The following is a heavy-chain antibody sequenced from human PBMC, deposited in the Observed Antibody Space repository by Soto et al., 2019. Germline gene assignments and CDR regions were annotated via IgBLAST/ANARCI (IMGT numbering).Heavy chain of an antibody. CDR3: ARHRYYYDSSGYYQRYFDY. V-gene: IGHV4-39*01. J-gene: IGHJ4*02. D-gene: IGHD3-22*01. CDR2: IYYSGST. Sequence: PSEALSLTCTVSGGSISSSSYYWGWMRQPPGKGLEWIGSIYYSGSTYYNPSLKSRVTISVDTAKNQFSLNLSSVTAADTAVYYCARHRYYYDSSGYYQRYFDYWGQGTLVTVSS. CDR1: GGSISSSSYY.